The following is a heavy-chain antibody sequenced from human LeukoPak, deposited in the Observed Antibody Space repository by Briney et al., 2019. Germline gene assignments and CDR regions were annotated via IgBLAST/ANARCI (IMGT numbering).Heavy chain of an antibody. V-gene: IGHV3-11*01. D-gene: IGHD3-9*01. J-gene: IGHJ6*02. CDR1: GFTFSDYN. Sequence: PGGSLRLSCAASGFTFSDYNMNWVRQAPGKGLEWVSYITNGGSTIHHADSVKGRFTISRDNAKKTLYLQMNSLRAEDAAVYYCARSIGLTGGGVDVWGQGTTVTVSS. CDR2: ITNGGSTI. CDR3: ARSIGLTGGGVDV.